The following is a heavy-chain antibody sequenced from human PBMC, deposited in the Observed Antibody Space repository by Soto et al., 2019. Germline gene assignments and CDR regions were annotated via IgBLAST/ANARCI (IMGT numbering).Heavy chain of an antibody. D-gene: IGHD3-22*01. CDR3: ARDYYDGSHYYPAGCDY. CDR1: GFTFSSYK. CDR2: ISYSGSTI. J-gene: IGHJ4*02. Sequence: EVQLVESGGGLVQPGGSLRLSCAASGFTFSSYKMNWVRQAPGKGLEWVSYISYSGSTIYYADSVKGRFTISRDNAKNSLYLQMNSLTAEDTAVYYCARDYYDGSHYYPAGCDYWGQGTLVTVSS. V-gene: IGHV3-48*03.